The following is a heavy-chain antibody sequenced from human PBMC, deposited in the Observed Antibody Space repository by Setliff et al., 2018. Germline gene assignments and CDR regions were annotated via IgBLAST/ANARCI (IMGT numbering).Heavy chain of an antibody. J-gene: IGHJ4*02. CDR3: AREQGRSYYDSSGFDS. CDR2: IHFSGST. V-gene: IGHV4-59*01. D-gene: IGHD3-22*01. Sequence: SETLSLTCAVYGGSFSGYYWSWIRLAPGKGLEWIGYIHFSGSTDYNPSLKSRVTMSMDTPKNHFSLKLTSLTAADTAVYYCAREQGRSYYDSSGFDSWGQGTLVTVSS. CDR1: GGSFSGYY.